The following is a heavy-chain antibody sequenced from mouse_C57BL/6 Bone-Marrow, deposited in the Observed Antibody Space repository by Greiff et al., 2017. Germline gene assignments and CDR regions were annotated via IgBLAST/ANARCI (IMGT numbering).Heavy chain of an antibody. J-gene: IGHJ4*01. V-gene: IGHV5-6*01. CDR1: GFTFSSYG. CDR2: ISSGGSYT. CDR3: ARRGRLRLRYYAMDY. Sequence: EVKLMESGGDLVKPGGSLKLSCAASGFTFSSYGMSWVRQTPDKRLEWVATISSGGSYTYYPDSVKGRFTISRDNAKNTLYLQMSSLKSEDTAMYYCARRGRLRLRYYAMDYWGQGTSVTVSS. D-gene: IGHD2-4*01.